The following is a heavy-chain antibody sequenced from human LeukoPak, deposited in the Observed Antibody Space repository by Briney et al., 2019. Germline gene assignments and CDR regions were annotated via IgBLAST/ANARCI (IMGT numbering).Heavy chain of an antibody. CDR2: ISSDGSNK. J-gene: IGHJ4*02. D-gene: IGHD2-15*01. V-gene: IGHV3-30*04. CDR1: GFTFSSYA. Sequence: GGSLRLSSAAPGFTFSSYAMHWVRLAPGKGLEWVADISSDGSNKYYADSVKGRVTISRDNAKNTLYLQMNSLRAEDTAVYYCARAFCSGATCYSMDYWGQGTVVSVSS. CDR3: ARAFCSGATCYSMDY.